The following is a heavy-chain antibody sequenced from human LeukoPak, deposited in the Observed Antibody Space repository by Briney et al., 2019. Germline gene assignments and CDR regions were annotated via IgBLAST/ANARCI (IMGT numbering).Heavy chain of an antibody. D-gene: IGHD3-3*02. CDR2: INPNSGGT. Sequence: ASVKVSCKASGYTFTGYYMHWVRQAPGQGLEWMGWINPNSGGTNYAPKFQGRVTMTRDTSISTAYMELSSLRSDDTAVYYYARGQCRHFWSGYYLSYYYGMDVWGQGTTVTVSS. CDR1: GYTFTGYY. CDR3: ARGQCRHFWSGYYLSYYYGMDV. V-gene: IGHV1-2*02. J-gene: IGHJ6*02.